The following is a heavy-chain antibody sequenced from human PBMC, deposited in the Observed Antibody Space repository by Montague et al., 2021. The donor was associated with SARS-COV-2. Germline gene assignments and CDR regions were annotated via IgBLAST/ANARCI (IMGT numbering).Heavy chain of an antibody. D-gene: IGHD1-26*01. V-gene: IGHV4-39*07. CDR1: GGSISSSTYY. Sequence: SETLSLTCTVSGGSISSSTYYWGWIRQPPGKGLEWIGNIYYSGSTYYNPSLKSRVTISVDTSKNQFSLKLSSVTAADTAVFYCAREGAGWGKLLGGAMDVWGQGTTVTVSS. CDR2: IYYSGST. CDR3: AREGAGWGKLLGGAMDV. J-gene: IGHJ6*02.